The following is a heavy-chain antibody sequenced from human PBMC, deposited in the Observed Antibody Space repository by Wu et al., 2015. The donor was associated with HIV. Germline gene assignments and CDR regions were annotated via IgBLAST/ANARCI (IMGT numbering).Heavy chain of an antibody. CDR1: GYTFTSYD. D-gene: IGHD6-13*01. CDR3: AAYSSSWYGYYYYYGMDV. J-gene: IGHJ6*02. CDR2: MNPNSGNT. Sequence: QVQLVQSGAEVKKPGASVKVSCKASGYTFTSYDINWVRQATGQGLEWMGWMNPNSGNTGYAQKFQGRVTMTRNTSISTAYMELSSLRSEDTAVYYCAAYSSSWYGYYYYYGMDVWGQGTTVTVSS. V-gene: IGHV1-8*01.